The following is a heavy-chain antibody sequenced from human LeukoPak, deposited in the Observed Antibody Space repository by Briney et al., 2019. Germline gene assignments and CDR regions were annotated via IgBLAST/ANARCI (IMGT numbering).Heavy chain of an antibody. V-gene: IGHV7-4-1*02. D-gene: IGHD1-1*01. CDR1: GYTFTSYA. J-gene: IGHJ5*02. CDR2: INTNTGNP. CDR3: ARVEVDWNDGYNWFDP. Sequence: ASVKVSCKASGYTFTSYAMNWVRQAPGQGLEWMGWINTNTGNPTYAQGFTGRFVFSLDTSVSTAYLQISSLKAEDTAVYYCARVEVDWNDGYNWFDPWGQGTLVTVSS.